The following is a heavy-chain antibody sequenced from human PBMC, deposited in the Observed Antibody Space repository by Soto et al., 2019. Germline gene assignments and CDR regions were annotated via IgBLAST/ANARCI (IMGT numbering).Heavy chain of an antibody. CDR1: GGSISSGGYF. Sequence: SETLSLTCTVSGGSISSGGYFWSWIRQHPGKGLEWIGYIYYSGSTYCNPSLKSRITISVDKSKNHFSLSLSSVTAADTALYYCAANPYNWNFWMVYGGPGIMVTVSS. J-gene: IGHJ4*02. CDR3: AANPYNWNFWMVY. D-gene: IGHD1-1*01. V-gene: IGHV4-31*03. CDR2: IYYSGST.